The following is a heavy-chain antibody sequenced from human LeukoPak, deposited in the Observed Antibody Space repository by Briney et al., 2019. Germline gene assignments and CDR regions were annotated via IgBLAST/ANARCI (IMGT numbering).Heavy chain of an antibody. CDR2: IYTSGST. D-gene: IGHD5-12*01. Sequence: SQTLSLTCTVSGGSISSGSYYWSWIRQPAGKGLEWIGRIYTSGSTNYNPSLKSRVTISVDTSKNQFSLKLSSVTAADTAVYYRARNSGYDLNWFDPWGQGTLVTVSS. V-gene: IGHV4-61*02. CDR3: ARNSGYDLNWFDP. J-gene: IGHJ5*02. CDR1: GGSISSGSYY.